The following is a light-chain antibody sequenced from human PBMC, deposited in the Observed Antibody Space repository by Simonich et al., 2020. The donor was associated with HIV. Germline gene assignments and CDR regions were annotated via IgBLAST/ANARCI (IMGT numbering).Light chain of an antibody. CDR3: QQYYSTPYT. CDR2: WAS. Sequence: DIVMTQSPDSLAVSLGERAAINCKSSKTVLFRSNNKNYLAWYQQKPGQPPKLLIYWASTRESGVPDRFSGSGSGTEFTLTISSLQAEDVAVYYCQQYYSTPYTFGQGTKLEIK. V-gene: IGKV4-1*01. CDR1: KTVLFRSNNKNY. J-gene: IGKJ2*01.